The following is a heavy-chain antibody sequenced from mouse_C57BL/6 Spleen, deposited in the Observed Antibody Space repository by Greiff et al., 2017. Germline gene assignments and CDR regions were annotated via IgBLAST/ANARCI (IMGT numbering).Heavy chain of an antibody. V-gene: IGHV10-1*01. Sequence: EVMLVESGGGLVQPKGSLKLSCAASGFSFNTYAMNWVRQAPGKGLEWVARIRSKSNNYATYYADSVKDRFTISRDDSESMLYLQMNNLKTEDTAMYYCVRHDAYGYFDVWGTGTTVTVSS. CDR1: GFSFNTYA. CDR2: IRSKSNNYAT. J-gene: IGHJ1*03. CDR3: VRHDAYGYFDV.